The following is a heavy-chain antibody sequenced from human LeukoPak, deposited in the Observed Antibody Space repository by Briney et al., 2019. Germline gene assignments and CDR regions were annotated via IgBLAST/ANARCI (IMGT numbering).Heavy chain of an antibody. D-gene: IGHD6-19*01. CDR2: IKHSGST. V-gene: IGHV4-34*01. J-gene: IGHJ4*02. Sequence: SETLSLTCAVYGGSFSGYYWSWIRQPPGKGLEWIGEIKHSGSTNYNPSLKSRVTISVDTSKNQFSLKLSSVTAADTAVYYCARGLHSIQWLGPFDYWGQGTLVTVSS. CDR3: ARGLHSIQWLGPFDY. CDR1: GGSFSGYY.